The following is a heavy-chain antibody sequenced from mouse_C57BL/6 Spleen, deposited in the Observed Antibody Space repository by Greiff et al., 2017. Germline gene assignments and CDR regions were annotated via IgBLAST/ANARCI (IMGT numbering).Heavy chain of an antibody. V-gene: IGHV5-4*01. CDR3: ARDERYGSSYGYFDV. CDR1: GFTFSSYA. Sequence: EVKVVESGGGLVKPGGSLKLSCAASGFTFSSYAMSWVRQTPEKRLEWVATISDGGSYTYYPDNVKGRFTISRDNAKNNLYLQMSHLKSEDTAVYYCARDERYGSSYGYFDVWGTGTTVTVSS. J-gene: IGHJ1*03. CDR2: ISDGGSYT. D-gene: IGHD1-1*01.